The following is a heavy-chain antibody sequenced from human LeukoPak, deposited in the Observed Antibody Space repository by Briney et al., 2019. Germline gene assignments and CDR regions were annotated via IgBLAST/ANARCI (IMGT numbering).Heavy chain of an antibody. CDR3: ARAEITSSWYVNYFDY. CDR1: GGSFSGYY. CDR2: IYHSGST. Sequence: SETLSLTCAVYGGSFSGYYWSWIRQPPGKGLEWIGSIYHSGSTYYNPSLKSRVTISVDTSKNQFSLKLSSVTAADTAVYYCARAEITSSWYVNYFDYWGQGTLVTVSS. J-gene: IGHJ4*02. V-gene: IGHV4-34*01. D-gene: IGHD6-13*01.